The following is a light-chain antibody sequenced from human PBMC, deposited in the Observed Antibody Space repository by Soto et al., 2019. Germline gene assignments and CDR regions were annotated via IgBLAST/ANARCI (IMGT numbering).Light chain of an antibody. V-gene: IGKV3-11*01. CDR2: DTS. CDR1: QSLTYY. CDR3: QQRSHWPPT. J-gene: IGKJ1*01. Sequence: EIVLTQSPATLSLSPGERATRSCRASQSLTYYLAWYQQKPGQAPRLLIYDTSNRATGIPARFSGSGSGTDFTLTISSLEPEDFAVYYCQQRSHWPPTFGQGTKVDIK.